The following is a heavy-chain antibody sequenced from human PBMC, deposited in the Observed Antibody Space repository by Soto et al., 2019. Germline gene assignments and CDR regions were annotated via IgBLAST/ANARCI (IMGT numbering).Heavy chain of an antibody. Sequence: GGSLRLSCEASGFSFSSYSMNWVRQAPGKGLEWLSSISHSSTHIYYADSLKGRINISRDNAKNSVYLQVNSLRVEDTAIYYCARNRDGILDYWGPGTMVTVYS. CDR3: ARNRDGILDY. CDR2: ISHSSTHI. J-gene: IGHJ4*02. V-gene: IGHV3-21*01. CDR1: GFSFSSYS.